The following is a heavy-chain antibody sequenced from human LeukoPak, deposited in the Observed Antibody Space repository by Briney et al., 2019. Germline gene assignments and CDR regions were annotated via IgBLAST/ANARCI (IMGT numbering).Heavy chain of an antibody. J-gene: IGHJ6*03. CDR2: ISSSSSYI. D-gene: IGHD6-13*01. CDR1: GFTFGSYS. V-gene: IGHV3-21*01. Sequence: GGSLRLSCAASGFTFGSYSMNWVRQAPGKGLEWVSSISSSSSYIYYADSVKGRFTISRDNAKNSLYLQMNSLRAEDTAVYYCAREDSSSWYGLDYYYYYMDVWGKGTTVTVSS. CDR3: AREDSSSWYGLDYYYYYMDV.